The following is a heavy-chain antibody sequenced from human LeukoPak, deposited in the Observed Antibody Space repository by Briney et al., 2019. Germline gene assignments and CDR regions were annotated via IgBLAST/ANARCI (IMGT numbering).Heavy chain of an antibody. V-gene: IGHV3-30*04. Sequence: GRSQRLSCAASGFTFSDYAMHWVRQAPGKGLEWVAVISYDGSSKYFADSVKGRFTISRDNSKNALYVQMNSLRADDTAVYYCAREPYYYDGSAYYSFDYWGQGTLVTVSS. J-gene: IGHJ4*02. D-gene: IGHD3-22*01. CDR1: GFTFSDYA. CDR2: ISYDGSSK. CDR3: AREPYYYDGSAYYSFDY.